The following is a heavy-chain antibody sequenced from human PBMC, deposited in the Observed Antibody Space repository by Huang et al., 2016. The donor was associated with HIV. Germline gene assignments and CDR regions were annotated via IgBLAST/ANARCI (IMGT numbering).Heavy chain of an antibody. D-gene: IGHD6-13*01. V-gene: IGHV3-30*18. CDR3: AKGGSAAAVLDF. Sequence: QVQLVESGGGVVQPGRFLRISCAASGFTCSSYGMHWVRQGPGKGLGWVAFISYDAKTKYYADSVKGRFSISRDNSKTTVYLQLNSLRLEDTAVYYCAKGGSAAAVLDFWGQGTLVTVSS. CDR1: GFTCSSYG. J-gene: IGHJ4*02. CDR2: ISYDAKTK.